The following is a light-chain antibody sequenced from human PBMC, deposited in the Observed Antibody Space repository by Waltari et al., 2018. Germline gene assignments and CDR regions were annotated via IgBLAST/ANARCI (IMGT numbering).Light chain of an antibody. CDR3: ETGGHGTWV. J-gene: IGLJ3*02. CDR2: FNSDGSH. CDR1: SGHITNV. V-gene: IGLV4-69*01. Sequence: QLVLTQSPSASASLGASVKLTCTLSSGHITNVIAWHQQQPGKGPRFLMKFNSDGSHRKGDDIPDRFSGSGSGPERYLTISSLQSEDEADYYCETGGHGTWVFGGGTKLTVL.